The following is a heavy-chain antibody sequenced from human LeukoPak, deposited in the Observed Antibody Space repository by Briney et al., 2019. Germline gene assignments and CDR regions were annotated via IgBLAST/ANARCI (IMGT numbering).Heavy chain of an antibody. CDR3: ARDRYSGAYSFDY. Sequence: ASVTVSCKASGYTFTNFDVSWVRQAPGQGLEWMGWISAYNGNTDFAQKFQGRVTLTIETSTATAYMDLRSLKSDDTAVYYCARDRYSGAYSFDYWGHGTLVTVSS. V-gene: IGHV1-18*01. CDR2: ISAYNGNT. CDR1: GYTFTNFD. D-gene: IGHD5-12*01. J-gene: IGHJ4*01.